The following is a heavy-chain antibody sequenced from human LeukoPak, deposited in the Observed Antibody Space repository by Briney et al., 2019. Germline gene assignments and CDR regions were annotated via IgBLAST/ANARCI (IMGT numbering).Heavy chain of an antibody. CDR1: GGSISNY. V-gene: IGHV4-59*01. CDR2: IYHSGST. J-gene: IGHJ4*02. Sequence: PSETLSLTCTVSGGSISNYWTWIRQSPGTGLEWIGYIYHSGSTNYNPSLKSRVTISVDTSKNQFSLKLSSVTAADTAVYYCASYSYYYDSSGYFDYWGQGTLVTVSS. CDR3: ASYSYYYDSSGYFDY. D-gene: IGHD3-22*01.